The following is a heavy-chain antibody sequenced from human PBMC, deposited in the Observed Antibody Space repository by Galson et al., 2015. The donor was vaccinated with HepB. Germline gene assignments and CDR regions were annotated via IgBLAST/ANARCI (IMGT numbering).Heavy chain of an antibody. V-gene: IGHV3-48*02. Sequence: PLGLACAASGVAFSSYSRHWVGQAPGEGLEWVSDISSGSSTRYYADSVKGRFTISRNNAKNSLYLQMNCLRDEDTAVYYCARGRDTAMVDAFDIWRQGTMVTASS. CDR2: ISSGSSTR. CDR3: ARGRDTAMVDAFDI. CDR1: GVAFSSYS. D-gene: IGHD5-18*01. J-gene: IGHJ3*02.